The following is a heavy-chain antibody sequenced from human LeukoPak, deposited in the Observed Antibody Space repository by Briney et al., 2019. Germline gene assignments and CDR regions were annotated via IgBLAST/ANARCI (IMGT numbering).Heavy chain of an antibody. CDR2: ISSSGSTI. V-gene: IGHV3-48*03. CDR1: GFTFSSYG. D-gene: IGHD6-13*01. CDR3: ARGRAYSSSWYSPLDY. J-gene: IGHJ4*02. Sequence: PGGSLRLSCAASGFTFSSYGMNWVRQAPGKGLEWVSYISSSGSTIYYADSVKGRFTISRDNAKNSLYLQMNSLRAEDTAVYYCARGRAYSSSWYSPLDYWGQGTLVTVSS.